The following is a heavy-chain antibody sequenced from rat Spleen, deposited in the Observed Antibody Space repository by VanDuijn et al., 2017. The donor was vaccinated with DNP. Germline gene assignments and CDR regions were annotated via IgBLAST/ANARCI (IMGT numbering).Heavy chain of an antibody. V-gene: IGHV5-7*01. CDR2: ISYDGSRN. CDR1: GATFSDYN. Sequence: EVQLVESGGGLVQPGRSLKLSCAASGATFSDYNMAWVRQAPKKGLEWVATISYDGSRNYYRDSVKGRFTISRDNAKSTLYLQMDSLRSEDTATYYCARPDYWGQGVMVTVSS. CDR3: ARPDY. J-gene: IGHJ2*01.